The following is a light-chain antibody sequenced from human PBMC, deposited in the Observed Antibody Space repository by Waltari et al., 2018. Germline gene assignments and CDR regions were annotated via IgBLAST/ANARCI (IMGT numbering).Light chain of an antibody. CDR1: QSVSSIS. CDR2: GTS. Sequence: IVLTQSPATLSLSPGERATLSCRASQSVSSISLAWYQQKPGQAPRLPIYGTSSRATGFPDRFSGSGSGTDFTLTISRLEPEDFAVYHCQQYDGSAVTFGGGTKVEIK. J-gene: IGKJ4*01. V-gene: IGKV3-20*01. CDR3: QQYDGSAVT.